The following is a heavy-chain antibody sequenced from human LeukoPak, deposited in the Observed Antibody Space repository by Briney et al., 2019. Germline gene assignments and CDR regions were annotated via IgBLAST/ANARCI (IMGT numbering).Heavy chain of an antibody. CDR1: GYTFTSYG. V-gene: IGHV1-18*01. J-gene: IGHJ3*02. CDR2: INAYNGNT. D-gene: IGHD2-2*01. CDR3: ARESSTGHRCFDI. Sequence: ASVKVSCKASGYTFTSYGISWVRQAPGQGLEWMGWINAYNGNTNYAQKFQGRVTMTTDTSTSTAYMELRSLRSDDTAVYYCARESSTGHRCFDIWGQGTMVTVSS.